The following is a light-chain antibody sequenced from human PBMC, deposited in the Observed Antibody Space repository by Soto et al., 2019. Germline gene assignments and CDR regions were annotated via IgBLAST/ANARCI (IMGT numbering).Light chain of an antibody. J-gene: IGLJ2*01. Sequence: QSALTQPASVSGSPGQSITISCTGTSSDVGGYNYVSWYQQHPGKAPKLIIFDVSNRPSGVSSRFSGSKSGNTASLTISGLQAEDEADYYCSSYTSSSTPVVFGGGTKVTVL. CDR2: DVS. CDR1: SSDVGGYNY. V-gene: IGLV2-14*01. CDR3: SSYTSSSTPVV.